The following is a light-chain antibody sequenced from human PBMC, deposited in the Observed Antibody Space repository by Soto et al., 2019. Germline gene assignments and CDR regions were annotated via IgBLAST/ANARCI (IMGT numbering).Light chain of an antibody. CDR2: GAS. Sequence: EIVMTQSPATLSVSPGERATLSCRASQSVSSNLAWYQQKLGQAPRLLIYGASTRATGIPARFSGSGSKTEFTLTISSLQSEDCAVYYCQQYSIWPYTFGQGTKLEIK. V-gene: IGKV3-15*01. CDR1: QSVSSN. CDR3: QQYSIWPYT. J-gene: IGKJ2*01.